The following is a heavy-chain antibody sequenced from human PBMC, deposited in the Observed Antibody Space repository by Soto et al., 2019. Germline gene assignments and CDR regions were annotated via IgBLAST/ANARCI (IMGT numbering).Heavy chain of an antibody. D-gene: IGHD4-17*01. V-gene: IGHV1-69*02. J-gene: IGHJ4*02. CDR3: ARGTTVTSPFDY. CDR2: IIPILGIA. Sequence: QVQLVQSGAEVKKPGSSVKVSCKASGGTFSSYTISWVRQAPGQGLEWMGRIIPILGIANYAQKFQGRVTVTAAKHTCTAYMELSSLRSDDTAVYYCARGTTVTSPFDYWFQGTLGTVSS. CDR1: GGTFSSYT.